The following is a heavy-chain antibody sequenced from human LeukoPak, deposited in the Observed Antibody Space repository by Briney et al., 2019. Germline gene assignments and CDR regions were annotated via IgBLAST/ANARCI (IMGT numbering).Heavy chain of an antibody. CDR1: GFTFSSYA. J-gene: IGHJ4*02. CDR3: ASSGSGHYYFDF. V-gene: IGHV3-74*01. Sequence: GGSLRLSCAASGFTFSSYAMSWVRQAPGKGLVWVSRITSDGSNTRYADSVKGRFTISRDNAKNTLYLQMNSLRAEDTAVYFCASSGSGHYYFDFWGQGTLVTVSS. D-gene: IGHD3-22*01. CDR2: ITSDGSNT.